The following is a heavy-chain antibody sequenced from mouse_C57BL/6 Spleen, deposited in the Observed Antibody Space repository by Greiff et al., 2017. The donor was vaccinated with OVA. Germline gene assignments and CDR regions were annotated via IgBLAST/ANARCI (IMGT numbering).Heavy chain of an antibody. CDR2: IRNKANGYST. V-gene: IGHV7-3*01. CDR1: GFTFTDYY. CDR3: ARYLTTAYAMDY. J-gene: IGHJ4*01. Sequence: EVQLQQSGGGLVQPGGSLSLSCAASGFTFTDYYMSWVRQPPGKALEWLGFIRNKANGYSTEYSASVKCRVTISRDNSQSIRYLQMNALRAEDSATYYCARYLTTAYAMDYWGQGTSVTVSS. D-gene: IGHD1-2*01.